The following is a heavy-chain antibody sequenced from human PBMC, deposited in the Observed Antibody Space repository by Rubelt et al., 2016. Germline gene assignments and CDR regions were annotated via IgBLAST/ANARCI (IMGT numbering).Heavy chain of an antibody. Sequence: TFTGYYMHWVRQAPGQGLEWMGRINPNSGGTNYAQKFQGRVTMTRDTSISTAYMELSRLRSDDTAVYYCATDSSSSGWYAFDIWGQGTMVTVSS. CDR1: TFTGYY. V-gene: IGHV1-2*06. CDR2: INPNSGGT. J-gene: IGHJ3*02. D-gene: IGHD6-19*01. CDR3: ATDSSSSGWYAFDI.